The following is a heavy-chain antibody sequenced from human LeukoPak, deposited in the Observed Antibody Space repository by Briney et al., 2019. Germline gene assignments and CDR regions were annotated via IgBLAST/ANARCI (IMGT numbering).Heavy chain of an antibody. V-gene: IGHV4-39*07. J-gene: IGHJ4*02. Sequence: SETLSLTCTVSGGSINNSSYYWGWIRQPPGKGLEWIGRIYTSGSTNYNPSLKSRVTMPVDTSENQFSLKLSSVTAADTAVYYCARGPGMATIKDWGQGTLVTVSS. CDR3: ARGPGMATIKD. CDR2: IYTSGST. D-gene: IGHD5-24*01. CDR1: GGSINNSSYY.